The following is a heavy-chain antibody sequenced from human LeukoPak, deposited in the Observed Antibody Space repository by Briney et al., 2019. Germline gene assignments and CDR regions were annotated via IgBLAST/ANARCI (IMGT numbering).Heavy chain of an antibody. V-gene: IGHV4-34*01. CDR2: INHSGST. J-gene: IGHJ4*02. D-gene: IGHD3-16*01. CDR3: ARDGRGMDY. Sequence: PSETLSLTCAVYGGSSSGYYWSWIRQPPGKGLEWIGEINHSGSTNYNPSLKSRVTISVDTSKNQFSLKLSSVTAADTAVYYCARDGRGMDYWGQGTLVTVSS. CDR1: GGSSSGYY.